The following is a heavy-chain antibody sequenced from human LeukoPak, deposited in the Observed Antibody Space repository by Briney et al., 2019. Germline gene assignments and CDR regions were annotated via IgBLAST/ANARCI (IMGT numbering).Heavy chain of an antibody. CDR2: ISGNGVAT. J-gene: IGHJ4*02. V-gene: IGHV3-64D*06. CDR1: GFVFSDYA. Sequence: GGSLILSCSASGFVFSDYAMHWARQAPGKGLEYLSGISGNGVATYYVDSVQGRFTVSRDNSKTTLYLQINSLRREDTAFYYCIKDRGSSGWDFDSWGQGTLLTVSS. CDR3: IKDRGSSGWDFDS. D-gene: IGHD6-19*01.